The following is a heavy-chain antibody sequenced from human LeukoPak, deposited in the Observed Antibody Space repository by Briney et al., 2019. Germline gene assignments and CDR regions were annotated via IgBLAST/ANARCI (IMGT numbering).Heavy chain of an antibody. V-gene: IGHV3-7*01. CDR1: GFTFTTYW. CDR2: IKEDGTEK. Sequence: PGGSLRLSCAASGFTFTTYWMSWVRQAPGKGLEWVAKIKEDGTEKYYVDSVKGRFTISRDNAKNSLYLQMNSLRAEDTAMYYCSRSRSVDFDYWGQGTLVTVS. J-gene: IGHJ4*02. CDR3: SRSRSVDFDY.